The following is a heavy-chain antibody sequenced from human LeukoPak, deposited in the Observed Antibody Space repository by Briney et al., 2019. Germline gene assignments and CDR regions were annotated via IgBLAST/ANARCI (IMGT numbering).Heavy chain of an antibody. V-gene: IGHV3-30*18. CDR3: AKGTHYYDSSGYWGAFDI. J-gene: IGHJ3*02. CDR1: GFTFSNND. Sequence: GRSLRLSCAASGFTFSNNDIHWVRQAPGKGLEWVVVISYDGGNKYYADSVKGRFAISRDNSKNTLYLQMNSLRAEDTAVYYCAKGTHYYDSSGYWGAFDIWGQGTMVTVSS. CDR2: ISYDGGNK. D-gene: IGHD3-22*01.